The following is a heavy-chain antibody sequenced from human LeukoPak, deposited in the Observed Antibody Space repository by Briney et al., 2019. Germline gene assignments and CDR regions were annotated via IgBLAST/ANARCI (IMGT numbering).Heavy chain of an antibody. J-gene: IGHJ4*02. CDR2: IGSTGDYI. CDR1: GFIFSTYS. Sequence: GGSLRLSCAPSGFIFSTYSMNWVRQAPGKGLEWVSYIGSTGDYIFYADSVKGRFTISRDNSKNTPYLQMNSLRAEDTAVYYCAKCSGLYCGGYVFDYWGQGTLVTVSS. V-gene: IGHV3-21*04. D-gene: IGHD2-21*01. CDR3: AKCSGLYCGGYVFDY.